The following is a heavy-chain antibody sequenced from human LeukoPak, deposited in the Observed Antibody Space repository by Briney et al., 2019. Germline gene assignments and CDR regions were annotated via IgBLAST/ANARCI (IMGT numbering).Heavy chain of an antibody. V-gene: IGHV3-7*01. CDR3: ARPPVAGTHYYFDY. CDR1: GFTFSSYW. Sequence: GGSLRLSCAASGFTFSSYWMSWVRQAPGKGLEWVANIKQDGSEKYYVDSVKGRFTISRDNAKNSLYLQMNSLRAEDTAVYYCARPPVAGTHYYFDYWGQGTLVTVSS. J-gene: IGHJ4*02. D-gene: IGHD6-19*01. CDR2: IKQDGSEK.